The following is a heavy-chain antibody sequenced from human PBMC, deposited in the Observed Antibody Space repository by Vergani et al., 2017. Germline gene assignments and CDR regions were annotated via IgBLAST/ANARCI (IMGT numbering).Heavy chain of an antibody. CDR1: GFTFSSYE. D-gene: IGHD6-19*01. Sequence: EVQLVESGGGLVQPGGSLRLSCAASGFTFSSYEMNWVRQAPGKGLEWVSYISSSGSTIYYADSVKGRFTISRDNAKNSLYLQMNSLRAEDTAVYYCARDLEPGSSIGCTWGQGTLVTVSS. J-gene: IGHJ4*02. CDR3: ARDLEPGSSIGCT. CDR2: ISSSGSTI. V-gene: IGHV3-48*03.